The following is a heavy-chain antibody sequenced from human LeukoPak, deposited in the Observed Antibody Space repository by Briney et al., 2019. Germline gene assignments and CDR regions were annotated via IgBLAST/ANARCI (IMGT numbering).Heavy chain of an antibody. CDR1: GFTFNNYA. D-gene: IGHD6-19*01. V-gene: IGHV3-23*01. CDR3: ARDDAVAGSYLDY. J-gene: IGHJ4*02. Sequence: PGGSLRLSCVASGFTFNNYAMTWVRQAPGKGLEWVSAIRRSDDSTYYTDSVKGRFTISRDKSKNTLFLQMNSLRAEDTAVYYCARDDAVAGSYLDYWGQGALVTVSS. CDR2: IRRSDDST.